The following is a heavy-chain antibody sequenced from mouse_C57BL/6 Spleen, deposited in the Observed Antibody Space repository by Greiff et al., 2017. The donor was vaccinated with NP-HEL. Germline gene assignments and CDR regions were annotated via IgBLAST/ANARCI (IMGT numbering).Heavy chain of an antibody. Sequence: VQLQQSGAELARPGASVKLSCKASGYTFTSYGISWVKQRTGQGLEWIGEIYPRSGNTYYNEKFKGKATLTADKSSSTAYMELRSLTSEDSAVYICAREGTAVVADRYFDVWGTGATVTVSS. CDR3: AREGTAVVADRYFDV. CDR1: GYTFTSYG. D-gene: IGHD1-1*01. CDR2: IYPRSGNT. J-gene: IGHJ1*03. V-gene: IGHV1-81*01.